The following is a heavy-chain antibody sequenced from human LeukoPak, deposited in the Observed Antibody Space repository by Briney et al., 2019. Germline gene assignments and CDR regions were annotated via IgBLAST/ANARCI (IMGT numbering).Heavy chain of an antibody. CDR2: IYPGDSDT. CDR3: ASQTGAELFDGYIPYYFDY. V-gene: IGHV5-51*01. CDR1: GYSFTSYW. Sequence: GESLKISCKGSGYSFTSYWIGWVRQMPGKGLEWMGIIYPGDSDTRYSPSFQGQVTISADKSISTAYLQWSSLKASDTAMYYCASQTGAELFDGYIPYYFDYWGQGTLVTVSS. J-gene: IGHJ4*02. D-gene: IGHD5-24*01.